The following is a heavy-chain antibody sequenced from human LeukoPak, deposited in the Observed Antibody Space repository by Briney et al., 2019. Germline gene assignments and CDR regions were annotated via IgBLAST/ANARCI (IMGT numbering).Heavy chain of an antibody. CDR1: DDSITSGSYS. V-gene: IGHV4-31*03. CDR2: IKNSGTT. J-gene: IGHJ3*02. Sequence: SETLSLTCTVSDDSITSGSYSWSWIRHHPGKGLEWIGYIKNSGTTHYNPSLKSRVTISVDTSKNQFSLKMTSVTAADTAVYYCARDSSYYEWTGYPHDVFDIWGQGTMVTVSS. D-gene: IGHD3/OR15-3a*01. CDR3: ARDSSYYEWTGYPHDVFDI.